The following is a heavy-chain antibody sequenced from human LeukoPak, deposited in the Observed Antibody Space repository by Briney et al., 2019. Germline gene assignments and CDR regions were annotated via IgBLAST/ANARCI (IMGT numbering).Heavy chain of an antibody. V-gene: IGHV3-72*01. CDR3: GRSRAGAIDY. CDR1: GFSFNIYW. Sequence: GGSLRLSCAASGFSFNIYWMSWVRQAPGKGLEWVGRTRNKANSYSTEYAASVKGRFTISRDESKNSLYLQMNSLKTEDTAVYYCGRSRAGAIDYWGQGTLVTVSS. CDR2: TRNKANSYST. J-gene: IGHJ4*02. D-gene: IGHD1-26*01.